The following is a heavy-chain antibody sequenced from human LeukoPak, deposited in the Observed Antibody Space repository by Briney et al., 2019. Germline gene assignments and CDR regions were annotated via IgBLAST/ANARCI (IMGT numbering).Heavy chain of an antibody. D-gene: IGHD3-9*01. CDR3: ARERLRPKLRYFHSGWFDP. Sequence: GRSLRLSCAASGFTFSSYAMHWVRQAPGKGLEWVAVISYDGSNKYYADSVKGRFTISRDNSKNTLYLQMNSLRAEDTAVYYCARERLRPKLRYFHSGWFDPWGQGTLVTVSS. J-gene: IGHJ5*02. V-gene: IGHV3-30*04. CDR2: ISYDGSNK. CDR1: GFTFSSYA.